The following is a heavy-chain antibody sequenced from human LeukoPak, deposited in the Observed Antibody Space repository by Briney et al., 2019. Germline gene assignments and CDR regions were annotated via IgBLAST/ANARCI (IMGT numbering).Heavy chain of an antibody. CDR1: GFTFSSYG. CDR2: ISYDGSNK. D-gene: IGHD3-22*01. V-gene: IGHV3-30*18. CDR3: AKLAVGYYDSSGFN. J-gene: IGHJ4*02. Sequence: GGSLRLSCAASGFTFSSYGMHWVRQAPGKGLEWVAVISYDGSNKYYADSVKGRFTISRDNSKNTLYLQMNSLRAEDTAVYYCAKLAVGYYDSSGFNWGQGTLVTVSS.